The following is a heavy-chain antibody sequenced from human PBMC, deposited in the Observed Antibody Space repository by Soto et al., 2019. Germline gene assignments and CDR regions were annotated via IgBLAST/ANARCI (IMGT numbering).Heavy chain of an antibody. CDR2: INPSGGST. D-gene: IGHD3-3*01. V-gene: IGHV1-46*01. Sequence: GASVKVSCKASGYTFTSYYMHWVRQAPGQGLEWMGIINPSGGSTSYAQKFQGRVTMTRDTSTSTVYMELSSLRSEDTAVYYCARDSQTTIFGVGITFYYYYYGMDLWGQGNTVTVSS. CDR3: ARDSQTTIFGVGITFYYYYYGMDL. J-gene: IGHJ6*02. CDR1: GYTFTSYY.